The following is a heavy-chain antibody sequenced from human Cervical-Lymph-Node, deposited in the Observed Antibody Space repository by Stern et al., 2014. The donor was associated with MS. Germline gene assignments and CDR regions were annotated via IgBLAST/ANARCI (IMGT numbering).Heavy chain of an antibody. CDR2: INHSGST. D-gene: IGHD2-15*01. Sequence: QVQLQQWVAGLLKPSETLSLTCAVYGGSFSGYYWSWIRQPPGKGLEWIGEINHSGSTNYNPSLKSRFTISVDTSKNQFSLNLSSVTAADTAVYYCAREDCSGGSCYCHYWGQGTLVTVSS. V-gene: IGHV4-34*01. J-gene: IGHJ4*02. CDR1: GGSFSGYY. CDR3: AREDCSGGSCYCHY.